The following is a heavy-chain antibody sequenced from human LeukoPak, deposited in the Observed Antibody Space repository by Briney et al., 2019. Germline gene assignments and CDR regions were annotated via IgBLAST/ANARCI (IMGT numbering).Heavy chain of an antibody. V-gene: IGHV3-33*01. Sequence: GGSLRLSCAASGFTFSSYGMHWVRQAPGKGLEWVAVIWYDGSNKYYADSVKGRFTISRDNSKDTLYLQMNSLRAEDTAVYYCARDLLRWAYYDSSGSPGYWGQGTLVTVSS. J-gene: IGHJ4*02. CDR1: GFTFSSYG. CDR3: ARDLLRWAYYDSSGSPGY. D-gene: IGHD3-22*01. CDR2: IWYDGSNK.